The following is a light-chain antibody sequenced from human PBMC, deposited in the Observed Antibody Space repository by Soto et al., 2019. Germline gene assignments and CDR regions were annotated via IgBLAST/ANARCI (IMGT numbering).Light chain of an antibody. J-gene: IGKJ5*01. CDR3: QQYGSSPLT. Sequence: VFTQSPGTLSLYPGERATLSCRASQSVTNFYLAWYQQKPGQSPRLVIYGASSRAAGIPDRFSGSGSGTDFTLTISRLESEDFAVYYCQQYGSSPLTFGQRTRLEI. V-gene: IGKV3-20*01. CDR1: QSVTNFY. CDR2: GAS.